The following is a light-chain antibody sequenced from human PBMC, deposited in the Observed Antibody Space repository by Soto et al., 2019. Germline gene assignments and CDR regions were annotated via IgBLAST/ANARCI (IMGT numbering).Light chain of an antibody. CDR2: EVN. CDR1: SSDVGAYNR. V-gene: IGLV2-14*01. J-gene: IGLJ3*02. Sequence: QSALTQPASVSGSPGQSITISCTGTSSDVGAYNRVSWSQQHPGKAPKLMIYEVNNRPSGVSDRFSGSKSGNTASLTISGLQPEDEAHYYCTSFTSSNTWVFGGGTKLTVL. CDR3: TSFTSSNTWV.